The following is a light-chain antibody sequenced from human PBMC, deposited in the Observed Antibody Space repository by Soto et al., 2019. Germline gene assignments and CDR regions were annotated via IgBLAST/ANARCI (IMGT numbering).Light chain of an antibody. CDR2: AAS. Sequence: AIQMTQSPSSLSASVGDRVTITCRASQAIGNDFGWYQQKPGKAPKLLIYAASSLQSGVPSRFSGSGSGTDFTLTISSLQPEDFATYYCLQDYNYPRTFGQGTKLEIK. CDR3: LQDYNYPRT. J-gene: IGKJ2*01. V-gene: IGKV1-6*01. CDR1: QAIGND.